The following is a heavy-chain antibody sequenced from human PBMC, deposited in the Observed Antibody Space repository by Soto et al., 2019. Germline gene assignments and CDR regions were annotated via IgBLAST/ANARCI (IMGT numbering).Heavy chain of an antibody. D-gene: IGHD3-10*01. CDR1: GYTLTSYD. V-gene: IGHV1-18*01. Sequence: GASLRVSCQASGYTLTSYDIMWALQANGQHLKWRGWISAYNGNTNDAQKLQGRVTMTTDTSTSTAYMELSSLRSEDTAVYYCARYGLNYYGSGSYLYGMDVWGQGTTVTVSS. J-gene: IGHJ6*02. CDR2: ISAYNGNT. CDR3: ARYGLNYYGSGSYLYGMDV.